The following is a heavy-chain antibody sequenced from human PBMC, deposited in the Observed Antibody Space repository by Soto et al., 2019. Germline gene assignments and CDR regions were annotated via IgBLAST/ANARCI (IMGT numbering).Heavy chain of an antibody. CDR2: ITKTGRST. CDR1: GFTFSLYA. J-gene: IGHJ3*02. D-gene: IGHD3-3*01. CDR3: TKDAEACDFACDK. V-gene: IGHV3-23*01. Sequence: GGSLRLSCAASGFTFSLYAMGWVRQAPGKGLEWVSGITKTGRSTFIADSVRGRFTISRDNLKNIMYLQMNSLRVDDTALYYCTKDAEACDFACDKWGQGTMVTVSS.